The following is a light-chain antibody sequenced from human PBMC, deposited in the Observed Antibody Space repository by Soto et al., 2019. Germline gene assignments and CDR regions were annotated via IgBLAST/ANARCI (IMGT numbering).Light chain of an antibody. J-gene: IGLJ1*01. CDR1: ISDVGGYSY. Sequence: QSALTQPASVSGSPGQSITISCTGTISDVGGYSYVSWYQQHPGKAPKLMIYEVNYRPSGVSNRFSGSKSGDTASLTISGLQAEDEADYYCSSYTTRTTLDVFGTGTKVTGL. CDR3: SSYTTRTTLDV. V-gene: IGLV2-14*01. CDR2: EVN.